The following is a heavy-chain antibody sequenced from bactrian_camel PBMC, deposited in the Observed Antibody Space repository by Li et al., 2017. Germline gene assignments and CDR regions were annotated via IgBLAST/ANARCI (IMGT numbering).Heavy chain of an antibody. V-gene: IGHV3S53*01. D-gene: IGHD4*01. Sequence: VQLVESGGGSVQAGGSLRLSCRISGKSALYLCMGWFRQTPGKEREGIAAINRRGTTNYANSLKGRFSISKDNARNWLDLQMDSLEPGDTARYYCAADRRRHGPPSLRPGDYSVWGQGTQVTVS. CDR3: AADRRRHGPPSLRPGDYSV. CDR1: GKSALYLC. CDR2: INRRGTT. J-gene: IGHJ4*01.